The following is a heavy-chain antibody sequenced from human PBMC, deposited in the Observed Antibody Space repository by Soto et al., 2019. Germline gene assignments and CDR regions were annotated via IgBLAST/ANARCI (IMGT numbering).Heavy chain of an antibody. CDR2: IYYSGST. D-gene: IGHD5-12*01. V-gene: IGHV4-59*12. CDR1: GGSISSYY. Sequence: PSETLSLTCTVSGGSISSYYWSWIRQPPGKGLEWIGYIYYSGSTNYNPSLKSRVTISVDTSKNTLYLQMNSLRAEDTAVYYCASQYGGYGWFDTWGQGTPVTVSS. CDR3: ASQYGGYGWFDT. J-gene: IGHJ5*02.